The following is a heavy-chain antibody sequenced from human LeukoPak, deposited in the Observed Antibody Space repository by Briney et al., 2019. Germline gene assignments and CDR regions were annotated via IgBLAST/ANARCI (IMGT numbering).Heavy chain of an antibody. Sequence: GGSLRLSCAAFTTFAMSWVRQAPGRGLEWVSVISGRGDKTHYADSVRGRFTISRDNSKKTVSLQMNGLRVDDTAVYFCAKVFYISSFDFSGQGILVTVSP. V-gene: IGHV3-23*01. CDR2: ISGRGDKT. J-gene: IGHJ4*02. CDR1: TTFA. D-gene: IGHD2-21*01. CDR3: AKVFYISSFDF.